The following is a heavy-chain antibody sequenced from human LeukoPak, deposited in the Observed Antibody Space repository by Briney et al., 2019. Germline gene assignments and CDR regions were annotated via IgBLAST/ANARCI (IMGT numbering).Heavy chain of an antibody. J-gene: IGHJ4*02. CDR3: AKGGTTFDY. CDR1: GFTFTTYD. Sequence: GGSLRLSCGASGFTFTTYDMHWVRQAPGKGLEWVSFIRYDGSNKYYVDSVKGRFTISRDNSKNTLYLQMNSLRAEDTAVYYCAKGGTTFDYWGQGTLVTVSS. CDR2: IRYDGSNK. D-gene: IGHD1-1*01. V-gene: IGHV3-30*02.